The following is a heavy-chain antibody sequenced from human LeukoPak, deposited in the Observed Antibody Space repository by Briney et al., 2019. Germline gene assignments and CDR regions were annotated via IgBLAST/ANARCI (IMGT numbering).Heavy chain of an antibody. J-gene: IGHJ4*02. Sequence: SETLSLTCTVSGGSISGYYWSWIRQPSGKGLEWIGYIYYSGSTNYNPSLKSRVTISVDTSKNQFSLKLSSVTAADTAVYYCARSQDSSGYSPFDCWGQGTLVTVSS. D-gene: IGHD3-22*01. CDR2: IYYSGST. CDR3: ARSQDSSGYSPFDC. CDR1: GGSISGYY. V-gene: IGHV4-59*01.